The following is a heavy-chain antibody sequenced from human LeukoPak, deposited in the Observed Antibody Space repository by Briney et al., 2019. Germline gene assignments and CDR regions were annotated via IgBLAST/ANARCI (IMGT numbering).Heavy chain of an antibody. J-gene: IGHJ4*02. CDR3: ARDRQAGLRLGELSL. V-gene: IGHV1-69*13. CDR1: GGTFSSYA. Sequence: GASVKVSCKASGGTFSSYAVSWVRQAPGQGLEWMGGIIPIFGTANYAQKFQGRVTITADESTSTAYMELSSLRSEDTAVYYCARDRQAGLRLGELSLWGQGTLVTVSS. CDR2: IIPIFGTA. D-gene: IGHD3-16*02.